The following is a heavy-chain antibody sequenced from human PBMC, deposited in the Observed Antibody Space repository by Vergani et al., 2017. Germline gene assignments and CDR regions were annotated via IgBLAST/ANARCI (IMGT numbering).Heavy chain of an antibody. V-gene: IGHV4-34*01. CDR1: GGSFSGYY. CDR3: ARGWLHRSSGSYYYPLYYYYGMDV. Sequence: QVQLQQWGAGLLKPSETLSLTCAVYGGSFSGYYWSWIRQPPGKGLEWIGEINHSGSTNYNPSLKSRVTISVDTSKNQFSLKLSSVTAADTAVYYCARGWLHRSSGSYYYPLYYYYGMDVWGQGTTVTVSS. D-gene: IGHD3-10*01. CDR2: INHSGST. J-gene: IGHJ6*02.